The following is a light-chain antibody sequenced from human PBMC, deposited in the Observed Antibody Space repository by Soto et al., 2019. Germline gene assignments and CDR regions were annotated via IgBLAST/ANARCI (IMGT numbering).Light chain of an antibody. CDR3: QQSLGIPYT. Sequence: DIQMTQSPSAQSASVGDRVTITCRASQTISTYLNWYKQKPGQAPKLLIYAASTLQSGVQSRFSGSGSGTDFTLTISSLQPEDFATYDFQQSLGIPYTFGQGTRLEL. CDR2: AAS. J-gene: IGKJ2*01. CDR1: QTISTY. V-gene: IGKV1-39*01.